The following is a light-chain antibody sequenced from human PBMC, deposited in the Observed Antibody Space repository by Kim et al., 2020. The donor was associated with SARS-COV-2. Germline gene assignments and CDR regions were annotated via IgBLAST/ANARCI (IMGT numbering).Light chain of an antibody. J-gene: IGLJ2*01. V-gene: IGLV3-19*01. Sequence: SVALGQTVRITCQGDSLKSDYATWYQQKPGQAPILVIYGKNNRPSGIPDRFSGSSSGNTASLTITGTQAGDEADYYCNSRDSNDNVVFGGGTKLTVL. CDR3: NSRDSNDNVV. CDR1: SLKSDY. CDR2: GKN.